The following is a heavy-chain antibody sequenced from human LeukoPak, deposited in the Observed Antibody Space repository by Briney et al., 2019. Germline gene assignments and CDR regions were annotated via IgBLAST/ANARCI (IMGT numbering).Heavy chain of an antibody. CDR2: IIPIFGTA. J-gene: IGHJ4*02. D-gene: IGHD2-2*01. CDR3: AVESDCSSTSCYDPFDY. V-gene: IGHV1-69*13. Sequence: XVXVSCKASGYTFTSYAISWVRQAPGQGLEWMGGIIPIFGTANYAQKFQGRVTITADESTSTAYMELSSLRSEDTAVYYCAVESDCSSTSCYDPFDYWGQGTLVTVSS. CDR1: GYTFTSYA.